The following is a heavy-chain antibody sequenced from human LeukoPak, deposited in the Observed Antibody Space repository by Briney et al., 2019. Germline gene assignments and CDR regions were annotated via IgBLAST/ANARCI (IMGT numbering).Heavy chain of an antibody. Sequence: SETLSLTCTVSGGSISSSSYYWGWIRQPPGKGLEWIGYIYYSGSTNYNPSLKSRVTISVDTSKNQFSLKLSSVTAADTAVYYCAGRCSGGTCYYAIDYWGQGTLVTVSS. V-gene: IGHV4-61*05. J-gene: IGHJ4*02. CDR2: IYYSGST. D-gene: IGHD2-15*01. CDR1: GGSISSSSYY. CDR3: AGRCSGGTCYYAIDY.